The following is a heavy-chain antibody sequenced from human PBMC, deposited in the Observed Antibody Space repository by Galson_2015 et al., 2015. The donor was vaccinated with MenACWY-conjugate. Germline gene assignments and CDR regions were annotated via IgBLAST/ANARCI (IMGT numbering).Heavy chain of an antibody. D-gene: IGHD4-17*01. CDR1: GFTFSSYG. CDR2: ISYDGSNK. V-gene: IGHV3-30*18. J-gene: IGHJ6*03. CDR3: AKDSHDYGDYDLYMDV. Sequence: SLRLSCAASGFTFSSYGMHWVRQAPGKGLEWVAVISYDGSNKYYADSVKGRFTISRDNSKNTLYLQMNSLRAEDTAVYYCAKDSHDYGDYDLYMDVWGKGTTVTVSS.